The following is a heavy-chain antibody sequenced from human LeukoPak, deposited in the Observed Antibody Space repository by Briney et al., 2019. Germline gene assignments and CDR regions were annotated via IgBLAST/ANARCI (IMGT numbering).Heavy chain of an antibody. D-gene: IGHD2-15*01. CDR2: ISYDGSNK. V-gene: IGHV3-30*03. J-gene: IGHJ5*02. CDR3: ARDHFRGRIVVVVRLNWFDP. Sequence: GGSLRLSCAASGFTFSSYDMHWVRQAPGKGLEWVAVISYDGSNKYYADSVKGRFTISRDNSKNTLYLQMNSLRAEDTAVYYCARDHFRGRIVVVVRLNWFDPWGQGTLVTVSS. CDR1: GFTFSSYD.